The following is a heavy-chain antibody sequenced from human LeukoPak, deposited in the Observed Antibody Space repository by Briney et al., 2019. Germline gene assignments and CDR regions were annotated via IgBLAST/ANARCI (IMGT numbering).Heavy chain of an antibody. CDR2: VFSDGRT. Sequence: GGSLRLSCAASGITVNTNYMGWVRQAPGKGLEWVSNVFSDGRTFYADSVKGRFTISRDSSKNSIFLQMNSLRAEDTAVYYCARGDFDYWGQGTLVTVS. CDR1: GITVNTNY. V-gene: IGHV3-53*01. CDR3: ARGDFDY. J-gene: IGHJ4*02.